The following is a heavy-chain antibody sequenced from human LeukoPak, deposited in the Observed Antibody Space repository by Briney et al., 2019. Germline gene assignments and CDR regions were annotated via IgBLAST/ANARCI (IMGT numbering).Heavy chain of an antibody. CDR1: GGSISSGSYY. Sequence: SQTLSLTCTVSGGSISSGSYYWSWIRQPAGKGLEWIGRIYTSGSTNYNPSLKSRVTISVDTSKNQFSLKLSSVTAADTAVYYCARADIVVVPGSDYYYGMDVWGQGTTVTVPS. V-gene: IGHV4-61*02. CDR3: ARADIVVVPGSDYYYGMDV. CDR2: IYTSGST. D-gene: IGHD2-2*01. J-gene: IGHJ6*02.